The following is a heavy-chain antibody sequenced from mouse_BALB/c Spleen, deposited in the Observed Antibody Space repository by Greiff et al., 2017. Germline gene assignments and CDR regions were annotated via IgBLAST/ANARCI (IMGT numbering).Heavy chain of an antibody. CDR1: GFNIKDTY. Sequence: VQLQQSGAELVKPGASVKLSCTASGFNIKDTYMHWVKQRPEQGLEWIGRIDPANGNTKYDPKFQAKATITADTSSNTAYLQLSSLTSEDTAVYYCARGNYYAMDYWGQGTSVTVSS. J-gene: IGHJ4*01. D-gene: IGHD2-1*01. CDR3: ARGNYYAMDY. CDR2: IDPANGNT. V-gene: IGHV14-3*02.